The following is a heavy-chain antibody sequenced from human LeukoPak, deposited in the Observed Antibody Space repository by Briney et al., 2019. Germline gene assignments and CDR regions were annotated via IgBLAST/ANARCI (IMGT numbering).Heavy chain of an antibody. CDR1: GFTFSSYE. CDR3: AREIRYCSGGNCYLFDY. CDR2: ISSSGSTK. J-gene: IGHJ4*02. D-gene: IGHD2-15*01. Sequence: PGGSLRLSCAASGFTFSSYEMNWVRQAPGKGLEWVSYISSSGSTKYYADSVKGRFTISRDNVKNSLYLQMNSLRAEDTAVYYCAREIRYCSGGNCYLFDYWGQGTLVTVSS. V-gene: IGHV3-48*03.